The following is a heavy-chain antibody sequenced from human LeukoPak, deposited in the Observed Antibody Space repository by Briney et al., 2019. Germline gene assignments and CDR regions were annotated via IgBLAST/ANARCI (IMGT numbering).Heavy chain of an antibody. V-gene: IGHV3-49*03. D-gene: IGHD3-3*01. Sequence: GSLRLSCTASGFTFGDYAMSWFRQAPGKGLEWVGFIRSKAYGGTTEYAASVKGRFTISRDDSKSIAYLQMNSLKTEDTAVYYCTRDGESNYDFWSGYQFDPWGQGTLVTVSS. CDR2: IRSKAYGGTT. CDR3: TRDGESNYDFWSGYQFDP. J-gene: IGHJ5*02. CDR1: GFTFGDYA.